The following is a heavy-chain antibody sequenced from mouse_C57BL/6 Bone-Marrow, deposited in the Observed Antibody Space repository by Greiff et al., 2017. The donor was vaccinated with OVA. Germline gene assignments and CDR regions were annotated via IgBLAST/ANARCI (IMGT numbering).Heavy chain of an antibody. V-gene: IGHV14-4*01. Sequence: VQLQQSGAELVRPGASVKLSCTASGFNIKDDYMHWVKQRPEQGLEWIGWIDPENGDTEYASKFQGKATITADTSSNTAYLQLSSLTSEDTAVYYCTTAGSSLGGFAYWGQGTLVTVSA. CDR1: GFNIKDDY. CDR3: TTAGSSLGGFAY. J-gene: IGHJ3*01. D-gene: IGHD1-1*01. CDR2: IDPENGDT.